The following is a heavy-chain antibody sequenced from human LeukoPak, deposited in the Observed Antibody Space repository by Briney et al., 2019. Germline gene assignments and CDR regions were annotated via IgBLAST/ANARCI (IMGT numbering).Heavy chain of an antibody. CDR1: GFTFSSYA. D-gene: IGHD4-23*01. Sequence: PGGSLRLSCAASGFTFSSYAMSWVRQAPGKGLEWGSAISVRGDRTYFADSVKGRFTISRDNSQNTLYLQMNSLRVEDSAVYYCAKHGGNSYYYFDYWGQGTLVTVSS. CDR2: ISVRGDRT. J-gene: IGHJ4*02. V-gene: IGHV3-23*01. CDR3: AKHGGNSYYYFDY.